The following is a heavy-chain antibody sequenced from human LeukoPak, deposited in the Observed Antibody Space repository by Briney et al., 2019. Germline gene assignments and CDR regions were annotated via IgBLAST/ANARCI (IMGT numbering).Heavy chain of an antibody. Sequence: PGGSLRLSCAASGFTFSSYAMHWLRQAPGKGLEGVAVISYDGSNKYYADSVKGRFTISRDNSKNTLYLQMNSLRAEDTAVYYCARAQWLVGNWFDPWGQGTLVTVSS. CDR3: ARAQWLVGNWFDP. D-gene: IGHD6-19*01. CDR1: GFTFSSYA. J-gene: IGHJ5*02. V-gene: IGHV3-30-3*01. CDR2: ISYDGSNK.